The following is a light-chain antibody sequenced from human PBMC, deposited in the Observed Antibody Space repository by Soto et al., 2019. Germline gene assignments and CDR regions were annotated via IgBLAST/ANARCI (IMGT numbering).Light chain of an antibody. J-gene: IGLJ3*02. V-gene: IGLV2-14*01. CDR1: SSDVGGYNY. Sequence: QSALTQPASVSGSPGQSITISCTGTSSDVGGYNYVSWYQQHPGKAPKLMIYEVSNRPSGVSNRFSGSKSGNTASLTISGLQAEDEADYYCSSYTTSRTHWVFGGGTTLTVL. CDR3: SSYTTSRTHWV. CDR2: EVS.